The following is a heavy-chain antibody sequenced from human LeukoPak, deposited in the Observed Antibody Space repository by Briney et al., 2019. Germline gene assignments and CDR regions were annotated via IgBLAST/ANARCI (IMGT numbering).Heavy chain of an antibody. Sequence: GGSLRLSCVASGFSVSYGWLNGVRQASARGLEGVGRSKSKTDGGTTDYAAPVKGRFTISRNDSNNMVILQMNSLKTEDTAVYYCTTDAATYLWGNRAPFDYWGQGTLVTVSS. V-gene: IGHV3-15*01. CDR1: GFSVSYGW. J-gene: IGHJ4*02. CDR2: SKSKTDGGTT. CDR3: TTDAATYLWGNRAPFDY. D-gene: IGHD3-16*01.